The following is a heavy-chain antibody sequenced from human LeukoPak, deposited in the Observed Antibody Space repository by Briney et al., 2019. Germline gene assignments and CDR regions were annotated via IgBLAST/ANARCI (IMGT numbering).Heavy chain of an antibody. Sequence: SETLSLTCTVSGYSISSGYYWGWIRQPPGKGLEWIGSIYHSGSTYYNPSLKSRVTISVDTSKNQFSLKLSSVTAADTAVYYCARGGMIVVSGPWGQGTLVTVSS. J-gene: IGHJ5*02. CDR2: IYHSGST. V-gene: IGHV4-38-2*02. CDR3: ARGGMIVVSGP. D-gene: IGHD3-22*01. CDR1: GYSISSGYY.